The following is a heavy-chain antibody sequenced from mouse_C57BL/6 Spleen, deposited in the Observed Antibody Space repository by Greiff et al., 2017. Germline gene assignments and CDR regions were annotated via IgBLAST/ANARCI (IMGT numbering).Heavy chain of an antibody. CDR2: INPGSGGT. V-gene: IGHV1-54*01. D-gene: IGHD2-4*01. CDR1: GYAFTNYL. CDR3: ARSEYDYGNAIDY. Sequence: QVQLQQSGAELVRPGTSVKVSCKASGYAFTNYLLEWVKQRPGQGLEWIGVINPGSGGTNYNEKFKGKATLTADKSSSPAYMQLSSLTSEDAAVYFCARSEYDYGNAIDYWGQGTSVTVSS. J-gene: IGHJ4*01.